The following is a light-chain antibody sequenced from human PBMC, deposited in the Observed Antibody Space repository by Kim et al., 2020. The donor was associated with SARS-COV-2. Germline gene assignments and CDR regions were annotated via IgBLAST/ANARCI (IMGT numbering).Light chain of an antibody. Sequence: ASVGDRVPITCRASQGINNHLAWYQQKPGKVPNVLIYAVSTLQSGVPSRFSGTGSGTDFTLTINSLQPEDVATYFCQRYNASPRTFGQGTKVDIK. CDR2: AVS. CDR1: QGINNH. CDR3: QRYNASPRT. V-gene: IGKV1-27*01. J-gene: IGKJ1*01.